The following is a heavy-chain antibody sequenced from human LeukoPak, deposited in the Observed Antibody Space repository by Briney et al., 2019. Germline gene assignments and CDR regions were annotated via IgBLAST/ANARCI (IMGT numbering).Heavy chain of an antibody. CDR3: ARGVWAPFDS. CDR1: GFSISNYW. J-gene: IGHJ4*02. D-gene: IGHD7-27*01. CDR2: IKQDGSEK. Sequence: GGSLTLSCAVSGFSISNYWMNWVRQAPGKGMEWVANIKQDGSEKNYVDSVKGRFTISRDNAKNSLILQMNSLRDEDTAVYYCARGVWAPFDSWGWGNVVSVSS. V-gene: IGHV3-7*01.